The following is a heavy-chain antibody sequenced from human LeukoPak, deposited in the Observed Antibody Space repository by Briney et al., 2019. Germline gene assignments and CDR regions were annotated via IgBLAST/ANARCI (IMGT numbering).Heavy chain of an antibody. Sequence: SETLSLTCTVSGGSVSTSHYYWGWIRQPPGKGLEWIGYIYYTGRTYYNPSLKSRVTISVDTSKNEFSLKLSSVTAADTAVYYCARSWAPGYCSSTTCYNFDYWGQGTLVTVSS. V-gene: IGHV4-39*01. J-gene: IGHJ4*02. CDR1: GGSVSTSHYY. D-gene: IGHD2-2*02. CDR3: ARSWAPGYCSSTTCYNFDY. CDR2: IYYTGRT.